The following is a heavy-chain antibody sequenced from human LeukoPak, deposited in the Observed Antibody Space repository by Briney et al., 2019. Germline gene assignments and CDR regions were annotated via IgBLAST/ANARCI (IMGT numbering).Heavy chain of an antibody. CDR1: GFTFSSYA. D-gene: IGHD7-27*01. J-gene: IGHJ4*02. CDR3: AARGPDWGFDY. CDR2: ISGSAGST. V-gene: IGHV3-23*01. Sequence: GGSLRLSCAASGFTFSSYAMSWVRQAPGKGLEWVSAISGSAGSTYYADSVKGRFTISRDNSKNTLYLQMSSLRAEDTAVYYCAARGPDWGFDYWGQGTLVTVSS.